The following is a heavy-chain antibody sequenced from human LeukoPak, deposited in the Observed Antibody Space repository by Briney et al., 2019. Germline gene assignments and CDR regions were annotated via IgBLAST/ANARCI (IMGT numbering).Heavy chain of an antibody. J-gene: IGHJ5*02. Sequence: ASVKVSCKASGYTFTGYYMHWVRQAPGQGLEWMGWINPNSGGTNYARKFQGRVTMTRDTSIRTTYMELSRLRSDDTAVYYCARGGQQERHSLHTDNWFDPWGQGTLVTVSS. V-gene: IGHV1-2*02. D-gene: IGHD1-1*01. CDR1: GYTFTGYY. CDR2: INPNSGGT. CDR3: ARGGQQERHSLHTDNWFDP.